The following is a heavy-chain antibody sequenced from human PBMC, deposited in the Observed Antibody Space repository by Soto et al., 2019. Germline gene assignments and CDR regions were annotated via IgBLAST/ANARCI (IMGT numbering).Heavy chain of an antibody. CDR2: IWYDGSEK. CDR3: ARLGAYSGSYYSH. D-gene: IGHD1-26*01. V-gene: IGHV3-33*01. CDR1: GFTFSSYG. Sequence: PGGSLRLSCAASGFTFSSYGMHWVRQAPGKGLEWVAVIWYDGSEKYYADSVKGRFTISRDNSKNTLYLQMNSLRAEDTAVYYCARLGAYSGSYYSHWGQGTLVTVSS. J-gene: IGHJ4*02.